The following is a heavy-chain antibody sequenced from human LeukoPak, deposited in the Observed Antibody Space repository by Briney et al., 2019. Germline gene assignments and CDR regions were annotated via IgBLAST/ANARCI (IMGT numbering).Heavy chain of an antibody. V-gene: IGHV1-46*01. CDR1: GYTFTSYY. D-gene: IGHD1-26*01. J-gene: IGHJ4*02. Sequence: ASVKVSCKASGYTFTSYYMHWVRQAPGQGLEWMGIINPSGGSTSYAQKFQGRVTITADKSTSTAYMELSSLRSEDTAVYYCARTDSGSYPHFDYWGQGTLVTVSS. CDR3: ARTDSGSYPHFDY. CDR2: INPSGGST.